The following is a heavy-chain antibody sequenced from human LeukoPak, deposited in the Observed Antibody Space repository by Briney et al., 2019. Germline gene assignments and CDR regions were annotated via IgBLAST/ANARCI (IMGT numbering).Heavy chain of an antibody. Sequence: GGSLRLSCAASGFTFSNYWMHWVRQVPGKGLVWGSRINDDGSATFYADSVKGRFTISRDNAKNSLYLQMNSLRAEDTAVYYCARNAKQGNAAYYYYYMDVWGKGTTVTVSS. D-gene: IGHD1-1*01. CDR2: INDDGSAT. CDR3: ARNAKQGNAAYYYYYMDV. V-gene: IGHV3-74*01. J-gene: IGHJ6*03. CDR1: GFTFSNYW.